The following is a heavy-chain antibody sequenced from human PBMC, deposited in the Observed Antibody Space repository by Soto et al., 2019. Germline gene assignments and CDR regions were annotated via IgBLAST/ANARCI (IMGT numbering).Heavy chain of an antibody. Sequence: GGSLRLSCAASGFTFSAYNMHWVRQTTGKGLEWVSAIGAADDPYYLGSVKGRFTISRENAKNSLYLQMNSLRAEDTAVYYCARAYSGRLPRRADYYFAMDVWGQGTTVTVSS. CDR3: ARAYSGRLPRRADYYFAMDV. J-gene: IGHJ6*02. D-gene: IGHD2-15*01. CDR2: IGAADDP. V-gene: IGHV3-13*05. CDR1: GFTFSAYN.